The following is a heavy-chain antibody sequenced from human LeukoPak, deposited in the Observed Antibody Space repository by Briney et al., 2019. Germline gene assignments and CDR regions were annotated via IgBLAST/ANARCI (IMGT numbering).Heavy chain of an antibody. CDR3: ARGGYSGPDPGY. CDR1: GFTLSNSW. Sequence: GGSLRLSCAGSGFTLSNSWMGWVRQAPGKGLEWVANINPSGSDKYYVDSAEGRFTVSRDNAKNSLYLQMNSLRAEDTAVYYCARGGYSGPDPGYWGQGTLVTVSS. CDR2: INPSGSDK. J-gene: IGHJ4*02. D-gene: IGHD5-12*01. V-gene: IGHV3-7*01.